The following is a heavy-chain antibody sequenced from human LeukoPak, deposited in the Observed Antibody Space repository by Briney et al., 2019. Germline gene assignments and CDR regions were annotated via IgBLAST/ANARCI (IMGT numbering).Heavy chain of an antibody. V-gene: IGHV4-59*01. J-gene: IGHJ4*02. D-gene: IGHD4-17*01. Sequence: PSETLSLTCTVSGGSINNYYWSWIRQPPGKGLKWIGYIYYRGSTNYNPSLKSRVTFSVDTSKNQFSLKLNSVTAADTAVYYCARGGDYGDLRYFDHWGQGTLVTVSS. CDR3: ARGGDYGDLRYFDH. CDR2: IYYRGST. CDR1: GGSINNYY.